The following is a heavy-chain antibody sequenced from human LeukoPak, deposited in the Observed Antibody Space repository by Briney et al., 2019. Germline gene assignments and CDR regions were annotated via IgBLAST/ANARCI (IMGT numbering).Heavy chain of an antibody. V-gene: IGHV1-2*02. J-gene: IGHJ6*03. CDR1: GYTFTGYY. CDR2: INPNSGGT. Sequence: ASVKVSCKASGYTFTGYYMHWVRQAPGQGLEWMGWINPNSGGTNYAQKFQGRVTMTRDTSISTAYMELSRLRSDDTAVYYCARAGWGGDRTRDYYYYYMDVWGKGTTVTVSS. D-gene: IGHD2-21*02. CDR3: ARAGWGGDRTRDYYYYYMDV.